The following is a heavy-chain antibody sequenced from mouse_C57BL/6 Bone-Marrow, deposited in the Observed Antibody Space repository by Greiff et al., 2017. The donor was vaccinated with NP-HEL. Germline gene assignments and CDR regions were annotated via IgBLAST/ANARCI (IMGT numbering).Heavy chain of an antibody. CDR2: ISSGGSYT. J-gene: IGHJ2*01. CDR3: ARSYYSNLDY. V-gene: IGHV5-6*02. Sequence: VKLMESGGDLVKPGGSLKLSCAASGFTFSSYGMSWVRQTPDKRLEWVATISSGGSYTYYPDSVKGRFTISRDNAKNTLYLQMSSLKSEDTAMYYCARSYYSNLDYWGQGTTLTVSS. D-gene: IGHD2-5*01. CDR1: GFTFSSYG.